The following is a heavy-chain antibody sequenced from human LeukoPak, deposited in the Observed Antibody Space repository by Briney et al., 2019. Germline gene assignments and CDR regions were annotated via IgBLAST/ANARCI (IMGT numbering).Heavy chain of an antibody. CDR2: IYYSGST. Sequence: SETLSLTCTVSGGSISSYYWSWIRQPPGKGLEWIGYIYYSGSTNYNPSLKSRVTISVDTSKNQFSLKLSSVTAADTAVYYCARVRRDYYDYYYMDVWAKGTTVTVSS. V-gene: IGHV4-59*01. J-gene: IGHJ6*03. CDR3: ARVRRDYYDYYYMDV. CDR1: GGSISSYY.